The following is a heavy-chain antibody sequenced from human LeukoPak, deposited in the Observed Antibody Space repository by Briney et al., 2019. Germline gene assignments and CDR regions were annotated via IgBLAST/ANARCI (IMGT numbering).Heavy chain of an antibody. CDR1: GFTFSSYS. Sequence: GGSLRLSCAASGFTFSSYSMNWVRQAPGKGLEWVPSISSSSSYIYYADSVKGRFTISRDSAKNSLYLQMNSLRAEDTAVYYCARAGWYESADYWGQGTLVTVSS. D-gene: IGHD6-19*01. CDR3: ARAGWYESADY. J-gene: IGHJ4*02. V-gene: IGHV3-21*01. CDR2: ISSSSSYI.